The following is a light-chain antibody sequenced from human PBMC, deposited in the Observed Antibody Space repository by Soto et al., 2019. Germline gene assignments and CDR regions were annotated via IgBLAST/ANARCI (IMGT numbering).Light chain of an antibody. CDR1: SSDVGGYNY. V-gene: IGLV2-14*01. J-gene: IGLJ2*01. CDR3: SSYTNRNTLVV. CDR2: AVT. Sequence: QSVLTQPASVSGSPGQSITISCTGTSSDVGGYNYVSWYQQHPGKAPKLLIFAVTDRPSGVSARFSGSKSGTTASLTISGLQAEDEADYYCSSYTNRNTLVVFGGGTQLTVL.